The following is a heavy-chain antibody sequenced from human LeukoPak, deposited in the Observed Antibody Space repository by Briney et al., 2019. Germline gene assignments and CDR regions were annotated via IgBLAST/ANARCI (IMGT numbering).Heavy chain of an antibody. CDR3: ARGISAIGDYYYYGMDV. CDR1: GFTFSSYA. V-gene: IGHV3-30-3*01. J-gene: IGHJ6*02. D-gene: IGHD2-2*01. CDR2: ISYDGSNK. Sequence: GGSLRLSCAASGFTFSSYAMHWVRQAPGKGLEWVAVISYDGSNKYYADSVKGRFTISRDNSKNTLYLQMNGLRAEDTAVYYCARGISAIGDYYYYGMDVWGQGTTVTVSS.